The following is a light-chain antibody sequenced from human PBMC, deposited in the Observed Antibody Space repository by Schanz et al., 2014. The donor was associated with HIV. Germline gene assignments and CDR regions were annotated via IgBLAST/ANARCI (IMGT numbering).Light chain of an antibody. Sequence: EIVMTQSPATLSVSPGERATLSCRASQSVSSDLAWYQQKPGQAPRLLIYGASTRATGIPGRFSGSGSGTEFTLTISRLEPEDFAVYYCQHYGSSFGPGTKVDIK. CDR2: GAS. CDR1: QSVSSD. CDR3: QHYGSS. J-gene: IGKJ3*01. V-gene: IGKV3-15*01.